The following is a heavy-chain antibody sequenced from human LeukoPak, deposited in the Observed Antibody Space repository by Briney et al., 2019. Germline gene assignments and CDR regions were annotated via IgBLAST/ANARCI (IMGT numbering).Heavy chain of an antibody. V-gene: IGHV3-30-3*01. Sequence: SGGSLGLSCAASGFTFRNYVIHWVRQAPGKGLEWVAVTSSDLNVELYADSVKGRFTISRDNSRSTLYLQMNSLRPEDTAVYYCARELGAAACYWGQGTLVTVSS. J-gene: IGHJ4*02. CDR1: GFTFRNYV. CDR3: ARELGAAACY. D-gene: IGHD6-25*01. CDR2: TSSDLNVE.